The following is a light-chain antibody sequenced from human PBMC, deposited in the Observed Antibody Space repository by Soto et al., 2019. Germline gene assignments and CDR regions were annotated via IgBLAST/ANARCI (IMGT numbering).Light chain of an antibody. CDR1: SSDVGSYNR. V-gene: IGLV2-18*01. Sequence: QSVLTQPPSVSGSPGQSVTISCTGTSSDVGSYNRVSWYQQPPGTAPKLMIYEVSNRPSGVPDRFSGSKSGTSASLAISGLRSEDEADYYCAAWDDSMSVLFGTGTKVTVL. CDR2: EVS. CDR3: AAWDDSMSVL. J-gene: IGLJ1*01.